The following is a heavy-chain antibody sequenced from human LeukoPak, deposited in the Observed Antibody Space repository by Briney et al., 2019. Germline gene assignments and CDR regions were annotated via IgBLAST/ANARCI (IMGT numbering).Heavy chain of an antibody. CDR2: IFSGGST. J-gene: IGHJ6*03. CDR3: ARYVAYYYYMDV. V-gene: IGHV3-53*01. CDR1: GFTVSSNY. D-gene: IGHD2-15*01. Sequence: GGSLRLSCAASGFTVSSNYMSWVRQAPGKGLEWVSVIFSGGSTYYAGSVKGRFTISRDNSKNTLYLQMNSLRAEDTAVYYCARYVAYYYYMDVWGKGTTVTVSS.